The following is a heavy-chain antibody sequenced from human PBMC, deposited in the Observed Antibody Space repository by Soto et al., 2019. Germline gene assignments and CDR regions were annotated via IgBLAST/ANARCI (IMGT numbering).Heavy chain of an antibody. D-gene: IGHD3-22*01. CDR2: IRYDGSNI. CDR3: AKARYYYDSSGAPFDY. J-gene: IGHJ4*02. V-gene: IGHV3-30*18. CDR1: GFTFGSYA. Sequence: GGSLRLSCAASGFTFGSYAMTWVRQAPGKGLEWVAVIRYDGSNIYYADSVKGRFTISRDNSKNTLYLQMNSLRAEDTAVYYCAKARYYYDSSGAPFDYWGQGTLVTVSS.